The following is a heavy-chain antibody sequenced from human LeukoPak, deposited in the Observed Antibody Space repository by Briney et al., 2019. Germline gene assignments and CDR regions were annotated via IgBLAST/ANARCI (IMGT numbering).Heavy chain of an antibody. V-gene: IGHV3-48*01. CDR2: ISSSSSTI. J-gene: IGHJ4*02. CDR1: GFTFSSYS. CDR3: AKDSSVYYYDSRSLDY. Sequence: GGSLRLSCAASGFTFSSYSMNWVRQAPGKGLECVSYISSSSSTIYYADSVKGRFTISRDNSKNTLYLQMNSLRAEDTAVYYCAKDSSVYYYDSRSLDYWGQGTLVTVSS. D-gene: IGHD3-22*01.